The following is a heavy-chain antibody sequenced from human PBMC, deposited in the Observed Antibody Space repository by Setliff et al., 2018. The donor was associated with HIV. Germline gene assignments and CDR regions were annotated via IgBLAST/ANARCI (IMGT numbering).Heavy chain of an antibody. J-gene: IGHJ6*03. CDR3: ARGGGTSSPIDYHYYIDV. D-gene: IGHD6-6*01. Sequence: LSLTCTVSGGSISSTNYYWGWIRQTPGKGLEWIGSIYYSGTTYYNPSLKSRVTMSVDTSTSRLSLKLSSVTAADTAVYYCARGGGTSSPIDYHYYIDVWGKGTTVTVSS. CDR2: IYYSGTT. CDR1: GGSISSTNYY. V-gene: IGHV4-39*01.